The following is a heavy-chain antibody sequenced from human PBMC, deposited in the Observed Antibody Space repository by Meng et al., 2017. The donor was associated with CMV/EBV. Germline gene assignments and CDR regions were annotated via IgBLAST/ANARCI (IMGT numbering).Heavy chain of an antibody. Sequence: GGSLRLSCAASGFTFSSYSMNWVRQAPGKGLEWVSSITSSSSYIYYADSVKGRFTISRDNAKNSLYLQMSSLRAEDTAVYYCARDRLIVEVPAAIRDNRFDPWGQGTLVTVSS. CDR1: GFTFSSYS. V-gene: IGHV3-21*01. D-gene: IGHD2-2*02. CDR2: ITSSSSYI. J-gene: IGHJ5*02. CDR3: ARDRLIVEVPAAIRDNRFDP.